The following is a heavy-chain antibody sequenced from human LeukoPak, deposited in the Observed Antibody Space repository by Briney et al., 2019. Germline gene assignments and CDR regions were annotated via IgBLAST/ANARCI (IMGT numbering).Heavy chain of an antibody. D-gene: IGHD3-10*02. V-gene: IGHV3-48*04. CDR1: RFTFSSYS. J-gene: IGHJ6*04. Sequence: GGSLRLSCAASRFTFSSYSMNWVRQAPGKGLEWVSYISSSGSTIYYADSVKGRFTISRDNAKNSLYQQMNSLRAEDTAVYYCAELGITMIGGVWGKGTTVTISS. CDR3: AELGITMIGGV. CDR2: ISSSGSTI.